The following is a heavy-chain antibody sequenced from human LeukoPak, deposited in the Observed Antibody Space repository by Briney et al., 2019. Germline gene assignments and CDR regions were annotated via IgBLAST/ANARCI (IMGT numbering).Heavy chain of an antibody. Sequence: GGSLRLSCAASGFTFSSYAMSWVRQAPGEGVEWVSAICGRGGSTYTADSVKGRFTISRDKSKNTLYLQIYSLRAEDTAVYYCAKSPLYCTNGVCLEDWFDPWGQGTLVTVSS. CDR1: GFTFSSYA. D-gene: IGHD2-8*01. CDR3: AKSPLYCTNGVCLEDWFDP. CDR2: ICGRGGST. J-gene: IGHJ5*02. V-gene: IGHV3-23*01.